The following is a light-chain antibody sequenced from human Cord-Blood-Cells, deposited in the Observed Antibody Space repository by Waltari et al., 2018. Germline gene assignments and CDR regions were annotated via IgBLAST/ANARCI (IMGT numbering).Light chain of an antibody. CDR2: RNN. CDR3: AAWDDSLSGPV. V-gene: IGLV1-47*01. CDR1: SSNIGSNY. J-gene: IGLJ2*01. Sequence: QSVLTQPPSASGTPGQRVTISCSGSSSNIGSNYVYWYQQLPGTAPKLLIYRNNQRPSGVPGRFAGSKSCTSASLAISGLRSEDEADYYCAAWDDSLSGPVFGGGTKLTVL.